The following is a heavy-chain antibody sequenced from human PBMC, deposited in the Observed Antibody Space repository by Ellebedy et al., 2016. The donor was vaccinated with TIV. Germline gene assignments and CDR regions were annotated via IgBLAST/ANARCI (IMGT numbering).Heavy chain of an antibody. CDR2: IYYSGST. Sequence: MPSETLSLTCTVSGGSISSYYWSWIRQPPGKGLEWIGHIYYSGSTNYNPSLKSRVTISVDTSKNQFSLKLSSVTAADTAVYYCARAAYGSGSYYSTPFDYWGQGTLVTVSS. CDR1: GGSISSYY. CDR3: ARAAYGSGSYYSTPFDY. V-gene: IGHV4-59*01. D-gene: IGHD3-10*01. J-gene: IGHJ4*02.